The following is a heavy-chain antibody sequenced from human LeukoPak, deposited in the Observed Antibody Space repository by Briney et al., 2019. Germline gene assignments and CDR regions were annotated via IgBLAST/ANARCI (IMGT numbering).Heavy chain of an antibody. D-gene: IGHD2-2*01. V-gene: IGHV3-7*01. J-gene: IGHJ4*02. Sequence: GGSLRLSCAVSGFSFSSYWMTWVRQTPGKGLEWVANINRDGRERHYVDSVEGRFTISRDNAKNSLYLQMNSLRAEDTAVYYCARGDCSSTSCQRGSIAARPVDYWGQGTLVTVSS. CDR3: ARGDCSSTSCQRGSIAARPVDY. CDR2: INRDGRER. CDR1: GFSFSSYW.